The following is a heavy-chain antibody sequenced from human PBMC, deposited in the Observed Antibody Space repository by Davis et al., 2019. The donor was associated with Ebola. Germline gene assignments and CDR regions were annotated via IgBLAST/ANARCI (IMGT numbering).Heavy chain of an antibody. CDR2: INPNSGGT. CDR3: ARGDSSGWYGIRAY. D-gene: IGHD6-19*01. CDR1: GYTFTGYY. J-gene: IGHJ4*02. Sequence: ASVKVSCKASGYTFTGYYMHWVRQAPGQGLEWMGWINPNSGGTNYAQKFQGRVTITADESTSTAYMELSSLRAEDTAVYYCARGDSSGWYGIRAYWGQGTLVTVSS. V-gene: IGHV1-2*02.